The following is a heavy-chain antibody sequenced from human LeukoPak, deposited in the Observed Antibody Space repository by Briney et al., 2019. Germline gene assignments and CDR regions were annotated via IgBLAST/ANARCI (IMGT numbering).Heavy chain of an antibody. J-gene: IGHJ4*02. CDR3: ARLQCSSTSCYHPLGRGLYYFDY. Sequence: SETLSLTCAVYGGSFSGYYWSWIRQPPGKGLEWIGEINHSGSTNYNPSLKNRVTISVDTSKNQFSLKLSSVTAADTAVYYCARLQCSSTSCYHPLGRGLYYFDYWGQGTLVTVSS. CDR1: GGSFSGYY. CDR2: INHSGST. D-gene: IGHD2-2*01. V-gene: IGHV4-34*01.